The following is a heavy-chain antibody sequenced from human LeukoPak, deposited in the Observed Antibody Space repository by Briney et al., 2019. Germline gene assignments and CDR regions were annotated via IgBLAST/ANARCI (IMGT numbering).Heavy chain of an antibody. CDR3: AKDLVYCSSTSCYDDWYFDL. CDR1: GFTFSSYG. V-gene: IGHV3-30*02. J-gene: IGHJ2*01. CDR2: IRYDGSNK. Sequence: PGGSLRLSCAASGFTFSSYGMHWVRQAPGKGLEWVAFIRYDGSNKYYVDSVKGRFTISRDSSKNTLYLQMNSLRVEDTAVYYCAKDLVYCSSTSCYDDWYFDLWGRGTLVTVSS. D-gene: IGHD2-2*01.